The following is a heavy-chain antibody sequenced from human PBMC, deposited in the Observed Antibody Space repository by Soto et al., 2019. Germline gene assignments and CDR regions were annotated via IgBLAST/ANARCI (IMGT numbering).Heavy chain of an antibody. J-gene: IGHJ6*04. CDR1: GGSISSSSYY. D-gene: IGHD3-3*01. Sequence: SETLSLTCTVSGGSISSSSYYWGWIRQPPGKGLEWIGSIYYSGSTYYNPSLKSRVTISVDTSKNQFSLKLSSVTAADTAVYYCALPYYDFWSGYGYGMDVWGKGTTVTVSS. V-gene: IGHV4-39*01. CDR3: ALPYYDFWSGYGYGMDV. CDR2: IYYSGST.